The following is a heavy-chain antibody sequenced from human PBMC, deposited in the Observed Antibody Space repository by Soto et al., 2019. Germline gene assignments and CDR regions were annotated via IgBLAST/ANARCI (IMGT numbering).Heavy chain of an antibody. J-gene: IGHJ6*02. CDR2: IYHSGST. D-gene: IGHD2-21*02. Sequence: SETLSLTCAVSGGSISSGGYSWSWIRQPPGKGLEWIGYIYHSGSTYYNPSLKSRVTISVDRSKNQSSLKLSSVTAADTAVYYCARGDCGGDCYPYYYYGMDVWGQGTTVTVSS. V-gene: IGHV4-30-2*01. CDR1: GGSISSGGYS. CDR3: ARGDCGGDCYPYYYYGMDV.